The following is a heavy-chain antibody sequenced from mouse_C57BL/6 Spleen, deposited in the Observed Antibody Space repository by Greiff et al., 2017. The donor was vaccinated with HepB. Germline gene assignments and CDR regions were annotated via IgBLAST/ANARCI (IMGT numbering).Heavy chain of an antibody. CDR2: IDPSDSYT. D-gene: IGHD1-1*01. Sequence: QVQLQQPGAELVMPGASVKLSCKASGYTFTSYWMHWVKQRPGQGLEWIGEIDPSDSYTNYNQKFKGKSTLTVDKSSSTAYMQLSSLTSEDSAVYYCAREELRSAWFAYWGQGTLVTVSA. V-gene: IGHV1-69*01. J-gene: IGHJ3*01. CDR1: GYTFTSYW. CDR3: AREELRSAWFAY.